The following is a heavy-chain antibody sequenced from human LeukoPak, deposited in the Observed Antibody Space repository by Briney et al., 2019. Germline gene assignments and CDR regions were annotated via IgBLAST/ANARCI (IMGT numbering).Heavy chain of an antibody. V-gene: IGHV4-39*01. CDR1: GGSISSSSYY. D-gene: IGHD5-18*01. J-gene: IGHJ4*02. Sequence: SETLSLTCTVSGGSISSSSYYWGWVRQPPGKGLEWIGSIYYSGSTYYNSSLKSRVTISVDTSKNQVSLKLSSVTAADTAVDYCARLRGYSYGDFDYWGQGTLVTVSS. CDR2: IYYSGST. CDR3: ARLRGYSYGDFDY.